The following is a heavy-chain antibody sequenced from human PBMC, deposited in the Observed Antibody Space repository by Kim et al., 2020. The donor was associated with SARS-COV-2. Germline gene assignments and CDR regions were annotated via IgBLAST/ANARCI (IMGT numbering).Heavy chain of an antibody. CDR3: ARIRPSVGATNDAVDI. Sequence: GGSLRLSCAASGFTFSSHGMHWVRQAPGKGLEWVSRINSDGSSITYADSVKGRFSISRDNAKSTLYLQMNSLRAEDTAEYYCARIRPSVGATNDAVDIWGQGTMVTVSS. J-gene: IGHJ3*02. D-gene: IGHD1-26*01. V-gene: IGHV3-74*01. CDR2: INSDGSSI. CDR1: GFTFSSHG.